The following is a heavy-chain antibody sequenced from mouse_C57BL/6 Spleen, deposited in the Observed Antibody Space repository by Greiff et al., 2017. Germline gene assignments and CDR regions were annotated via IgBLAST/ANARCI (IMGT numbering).Heavy chain of an antibody. D-gene: IGHD1-1*01. CDR1: GFTFSSYA. V-gene: IGHV5-4*03. CDR3: ASLYYGSSYWYFDV. J-gene: IGHJ1*03. CDR2: ISDGGSYT. Sequence: DVKVEESGGGLVKPGGSLKLSCAASGFTFSSYAMSWVRQTPEKRLEWVATISDGGSYTYYPDNVKGRFTISRDNAKNNLYLQMSHLKSEDTAMYYCASLYYGSSYWYFDVWGTGTTVTVSS.